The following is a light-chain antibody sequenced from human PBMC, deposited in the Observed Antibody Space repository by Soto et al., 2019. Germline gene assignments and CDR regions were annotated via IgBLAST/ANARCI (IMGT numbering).Light chain of an antibody. CDR1: SSDIGNYIY. Sequence: QSALTQPPSASGSPGQSVTISCTGTSSDIGNYIYVSWYQQHPGKAPKLIIYDVNKRPSGVPDRFSGSKSGNTASLTVSGLQAEDEADYYCTSYAGINNFCVFGTGTKLTVI. V-gene: IGLV2-8*01. J-gene: IGLJ1*01. CDR2: DVN. CDR3: TSYAGINNFCV.